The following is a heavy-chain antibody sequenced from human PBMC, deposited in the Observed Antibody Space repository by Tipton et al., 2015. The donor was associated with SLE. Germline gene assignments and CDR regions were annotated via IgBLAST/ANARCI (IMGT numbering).Heavy chain of an antibody. D-gene: IGHD7-27*01. Sequence: TLSLTCNVSVYSISSSHWWGWIRQPPGKGLEWIGRIYYSGSSYYNPSLKSRVTISVDTSKNQFSLKLSSVTAADTAVYYCARDPNGGYGSFDYWGLGALVTVSS. V-gene: IGHV4-38-2*02. CDR1: VYSISSSHW. CDR3: ARDPNGGYGSFDY. J-gene: IGHJ4*02. CDR2: IYYSGSS.